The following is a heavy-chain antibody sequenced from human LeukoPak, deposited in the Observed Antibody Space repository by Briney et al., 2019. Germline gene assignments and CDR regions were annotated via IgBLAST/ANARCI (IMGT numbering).Heavy chain of an antibody. CDR3: ARDHVPSKQQLVRGYWFDP. CDR2: ISSSSSYI. V-gene: IGHV3-21*01. CDR1: GFTFSSYS. J-gene: IGHJ5*02. D-gene: IGHD6-13*01. Sequence: GGSLRLSCAASGFTFSSYSMNWVRQAPGKGLEWVSSISSSSSYIYYADSVKGRFTISRDNAKNSLYLQMNSLRAEDTAVYYCARDHVPSKQQLVRGYWFDPWGQGTLVTVSS.